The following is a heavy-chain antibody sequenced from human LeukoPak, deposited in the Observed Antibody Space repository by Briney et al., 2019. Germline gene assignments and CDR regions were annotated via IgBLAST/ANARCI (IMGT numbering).Heavy chain of an antibody. Sequence: SQTLSLTCTVSGGSISSGDYYWSWIRQPPGKGLEWIGYIYYSGSTYYNPSLKSRVTISVDTSKNQFSLKLSSVTAADTAVYYCVREGNGDYFFDYWGQGTLVTVSS. D-gene: IGHD4-17*01. J-gene: IGHJ4*02. V-gene: IGHV4-30-4*01. CDR3: VREGNGDYFFDY. CDR1: GGSISSGDYY. CDR2: IYYSGST.